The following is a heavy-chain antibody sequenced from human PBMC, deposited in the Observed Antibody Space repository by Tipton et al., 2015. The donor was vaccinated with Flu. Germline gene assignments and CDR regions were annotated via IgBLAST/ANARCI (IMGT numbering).Heavy chain of an antibody. Sequence: GLVKPSETLSLTCTVSSDSISNYYWSWIRQSPGKGLEWIGYIYYTGSAKSNPSLASRVTMSVDTSKNQFSLILSSVTAAGTAIYYCATVRWTSIWTLSGFASWGQGTLVTVTS. D-gene: IGHD6-13*01. V-gene: IGHV4-59*01. CDR1: SDSISNYY. CDR2: IYYTGSA. J-gene: IGHJ4*02. CDR3: ATVRWTSIWTLSGFAS.